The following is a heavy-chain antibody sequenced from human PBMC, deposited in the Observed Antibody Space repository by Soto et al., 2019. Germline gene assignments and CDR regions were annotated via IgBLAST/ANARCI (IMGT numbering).Heavy chain of an antibody. Sequence: QITLKESGPTLVKPTQTLTLTCTFSGFSLTTRGVGVGWIRQPPGKALECLALIYWDDDKRYSPSLQSRLSTTKDTSKNQVVLTMPNVDPVDTATHYCAHIPNYYQYDWFDPWGQGTLVSVSS. D-gene: IGHD3-16*01. CDR2: IYWDDDK. J-gene: IGHJ5*02. CDR1: GFSLTTRGVG. V-gene: IGHV2-5*02. CDR3: AHIPNYYQYDWFDP.